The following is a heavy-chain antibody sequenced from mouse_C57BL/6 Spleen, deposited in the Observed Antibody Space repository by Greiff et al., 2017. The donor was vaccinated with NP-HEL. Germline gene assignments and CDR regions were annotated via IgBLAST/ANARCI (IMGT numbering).Heavy chain of an antibody. Sequence: EVNLVESGGGLVQPGGSMKLSCVASGFTFSNYWMNWVRQSPEKGLEWVAQIRLKSDNYATHYAESVKGRFTISRDDSKSSVYLQMNNLRAEDTGIYYGTGWDYDDAMDYWGQGTSVTVSS. CDR3: TGWDYDDAMDY. D-gene: IGHD2-4*01. CDR2: IRLKSDNYAT. J-gene: IGHJ4*01. V-gene: IGHV6-3*01. CDR1: GFTFSNYW.